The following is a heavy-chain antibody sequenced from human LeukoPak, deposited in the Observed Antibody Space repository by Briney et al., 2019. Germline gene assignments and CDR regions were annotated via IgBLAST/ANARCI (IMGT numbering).Heavy chain of an antibody. J-gene: IGHJ4*02. CDR2: IYYSGST. Sequence: SETLSLTCTVSGGSISSYYWSWIRQPPGKGLEWIGYIYYSGSTNYNPSLKSRVTISVDTSKNQFSLKLSSVTAADTAVYYCARVAGATVDYWGQGTLVTVSS. D-gene: IGHD1-26*01. CDR1: GGSISSYY. CDR3: ARVAGATVDY. V-gene: IGHV4-59*01.